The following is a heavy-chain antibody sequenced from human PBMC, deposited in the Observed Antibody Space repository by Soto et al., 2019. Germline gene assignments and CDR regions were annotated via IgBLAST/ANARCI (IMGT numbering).Heavy chain of an antibody. D-gene: IGHD3-16*02. Sequence: PSETLSLTCTVSGGSVSSGSYYWSWIRQPPGKGLEWIGYIYYSGSTNYNPSLKSRVTISVDTSKNQYSLKLSSVTAADTAVYFCARDLGYDYVWGSYRPSWFDPWGQGTLVTVSS. CDR3: ARDLGYDYVWGSYRPSWFDP. V-gene: IGHV4-61*01. CDR1: GGSVSSGSYY. J-gene: IGHJ5*02. CDR2: IYYSGST.